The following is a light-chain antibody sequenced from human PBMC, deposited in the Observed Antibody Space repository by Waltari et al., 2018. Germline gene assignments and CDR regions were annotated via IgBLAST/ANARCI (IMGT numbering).Light chain of an antibody. Sequence: DIVLTQSPGTLSLSPGERATLSCRASQSVYSSSLAWYQQKPGQPPRLLMYGASTRATGIPDRFSGRSGSGTDFTLTISRLEPEDFAVYYCQHYGGSSSFGQGTKVEIK. CDR1: QSVYSSS. CDR2: GAS. J-gene: IGKJ1*01. V-gene: IGKV3-20*01. CDR3: QHYGGSSS.